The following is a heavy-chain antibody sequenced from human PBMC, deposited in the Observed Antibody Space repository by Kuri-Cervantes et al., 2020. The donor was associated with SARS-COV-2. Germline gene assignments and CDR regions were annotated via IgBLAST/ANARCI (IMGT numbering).Heavy chain of an antibody. J-gene: IGHJ3*02. V-gene: IGHV1-69*04. CDR2: IIPILGIA. CDR1: VGTFSSYA. CDR3: ARDLGSSSSPDDAFDI. Sequence: SSVTVSCKASVGTFSSYAISWVRQAPGQGLEWMGRIIPILGIANYAQKFQGRVTITADKSTSTAYMELSSLRSEDTAVYYCARDLGSSSSPDDAFDIWGQGTMVTVSS. D-gene: IGHD6-6*01.